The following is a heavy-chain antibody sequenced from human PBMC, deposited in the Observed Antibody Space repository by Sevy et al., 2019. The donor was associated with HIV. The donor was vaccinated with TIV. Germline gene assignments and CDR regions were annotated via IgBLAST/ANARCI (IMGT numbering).Heavy chain of an antibody. J-gene: IGHJ4*02. D-gene: IGHD3-10*01. CDR1: GFTFSSYN. CDR3: ARGPPDGSYDYFDS. V-gene: IGHV3-21*06. CDR2: ISGLSNYI. Sequence: GGSLRLSCAASGFTFSSYNMNWVRQAPGKGLEWVSSISGLSNYIYYADSMKGRFTISRDNAKNTLNLQMNSLRGDDTAVYFCARGPPDGSYDYFDSWGQGILVTDSS.